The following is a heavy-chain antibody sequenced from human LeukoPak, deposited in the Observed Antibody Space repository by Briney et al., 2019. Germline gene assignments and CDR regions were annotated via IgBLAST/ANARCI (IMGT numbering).Heavy chain of an antibody. D-gene: IGHD2-15*01. J-gene: IGHJ6*03. CDR1: GFTFTSYS. Sequence: GGSLRLSCAASGFTFTSYSMNWVRQAPGKGLEWISAISGSGGSTYYADFVKGRFTISRDNSKSTLYLQMNNLRADDTAVYYCAKVLLRALDYMDVWGKGTTVTVSS. CDR3: AKVLLRALDYMDV. CDR2: ISGSGGST. V-gene: IGHV3-23*01.